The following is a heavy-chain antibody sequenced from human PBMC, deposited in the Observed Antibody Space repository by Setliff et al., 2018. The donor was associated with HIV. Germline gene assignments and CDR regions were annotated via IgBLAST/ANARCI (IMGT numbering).Heavy chain of an antibody. D-gene: IGHD2-15*01. V-gene: IGHV1-69*13. Sequence: SVKVSCKVSGGTFRKYSMNWIRQAPGQGLEWMGGIVPIFGTTKYAQKFQGRVTITADESTSTVYMALSSLTSDDTAVYYCARDGRYCSGGSCFTNRASYYYYYMDVWGKGTTVTVSS. CDR3: ARDGRYCSGGSCFTNRASYYYYYMDV. CDR1: GGTFRKYS. J-gene: IGHJ6*03. CDR2: IVPIFGTT.